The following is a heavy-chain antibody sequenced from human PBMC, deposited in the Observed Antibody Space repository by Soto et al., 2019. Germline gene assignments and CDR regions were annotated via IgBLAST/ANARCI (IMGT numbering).Heavy chain of an antibody. D-gene: IGHD3-22*01. CDR1: GYSFANYW. Sequence: GESLKISCSGSGYSFANYWIGWVRQMSGKGLEWMRIIYPGDSDTRYSPSFQGQVTISADKSISTAYLQWNSLKASDTAMYFCARGDSSGYYTATPADYWGQGTMVTVSS. CDR2: IYPGDSDT. CDR3: ARGDSSGYYTATPADY. V-gene: IGHV5-51*01. J-gene: IGHJ4*02.